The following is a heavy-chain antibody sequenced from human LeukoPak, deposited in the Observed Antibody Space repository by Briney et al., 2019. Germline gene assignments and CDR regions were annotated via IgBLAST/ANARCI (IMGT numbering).Heavy chain of an antibody. CDR1: GFTFISYS. J-gene: IGHJ6*03. CDR2: ISISSYI. CDR3: ARGGNCGGDCYSFYYYYYMDV. D-gene: IGHD2-21*02. V-gene: IGHV3-21*01. Sequence: GGSLRLSCAASGFTFISYSMNWVRQAPGKGLEWVSSISISSYIYYADSVKGRFTISRDNAKNSLYLQMNSLRAEDTAVYYCARGGNCGGDCYSFYYYYYMDVWGKGTTVTVSS.